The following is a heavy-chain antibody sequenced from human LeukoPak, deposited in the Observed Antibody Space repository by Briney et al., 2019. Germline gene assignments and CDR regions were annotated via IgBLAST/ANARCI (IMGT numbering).Heavy chain of an antibody. V-gene: IGHV3-23*01. J-gene: IGHJ4*02. CDR1: GLTFRSYA. CDR3: AKDLTSGGSLFDY. CDR2: MSGGGCST. D-gene: IGHD2-15*01. Sequence: GGSLRLFCAVSGLTFRSYAMSWVRQSPGRGVEWVSAMSGGGCSTLYTDSVKGRLNIQRDNYKNTLYLQMNSLRAEDTAVYYCAKDLTSGGSLFDYWGQGTLVTVSS.